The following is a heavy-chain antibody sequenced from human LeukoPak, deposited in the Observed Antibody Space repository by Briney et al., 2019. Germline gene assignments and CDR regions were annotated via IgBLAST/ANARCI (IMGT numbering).Heavy chain of an antibody. V-gene: IGHV3-30*02. CDR2: IRYDGSNK. CDR3: AKERRYYDFWSGLIDY. CDR1: GFTFSSYG. D-gene: IGHD3-3*01. Sequence: GGSLRLSCAASGFTFSSYGMHWVRQAPGKGLEWVTFIRYDGSNKYYADSVKGRFTISRDNSKNTLYLQMNSLRAEDTAVYYCAKERRYYDFWSGLIDYWGQGTLVTVSS. J-gene: IGHJ4*02.